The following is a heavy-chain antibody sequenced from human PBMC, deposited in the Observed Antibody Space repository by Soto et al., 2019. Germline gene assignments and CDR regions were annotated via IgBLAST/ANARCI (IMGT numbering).Heavy chain of an antibody. Sequence: SETLSLTCTVSGGSISSSSYYWGWIRQPPGKGLEWIGSIYYGGSTFYNPSLKSRVTISVDRSKNQFSLKLSSVTAADTAVYYCARQGENYYGEGSSYTFKWFDPWGQGTPVTVSS. V-gene: IGHV4-39*01. CDR1: GGSISSSSYY. CDR2: IYYGGST. J-gene: IGHJ5*02. CDR3: ARQGENYYGEGSSYTFKWFDP. D-gene: IGHD3-10*01.